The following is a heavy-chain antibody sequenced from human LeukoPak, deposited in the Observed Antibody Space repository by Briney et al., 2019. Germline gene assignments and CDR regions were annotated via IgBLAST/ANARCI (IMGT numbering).Heavy chain of an antibody. CDR1: GFTFSSYA. V-gene: IGHV3-23*01. Sequence: GGSLRLSCAASGFTFSSYAMSWVRQAPGKGLEWVSSITDSGGSTYYADSVKGRFTISRDNAKNSLYLQMNSLRAEDTAVYYCARADWDTAMIDYWGQGTLVTVSS. CDR2: ITDSGGST. J-gene: IGHJ4*02. D-gene: IGHD5-18*01. CDR3: ARADWDTAMIDY.